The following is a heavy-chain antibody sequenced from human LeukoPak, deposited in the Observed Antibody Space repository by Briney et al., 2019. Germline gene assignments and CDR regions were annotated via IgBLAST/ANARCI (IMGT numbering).Heavy chain of an antibody. CDR2: IIPILGIA. D-gene: IGHD6-13*01. CDR3: ARDLPWYPRPDYYYYGMDV. V-gene: IGHV1-69*04. Sequence: SVKVSSKASGGTFSSYAISWVRQAPGQGLEWMGRIIPILGIANYAQKFQGRVTITADKSTSTAYMELSSLRSDDTAVYYCARDLPWYPRPDYYYYGMDVWGQGTTVTVSS. J-gene: IGHJ6*02. CDR1: GGTFSSYA.